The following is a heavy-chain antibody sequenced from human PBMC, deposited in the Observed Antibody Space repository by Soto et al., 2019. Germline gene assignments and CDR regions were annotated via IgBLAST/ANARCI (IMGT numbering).Heavy chain of an antibody. J-gene: IGHJ3*02. D-gene: IGHD3-10*01. V-gene: IGHV1-69*08. CDR3: ARDRGGAYAFDI. CDR1: GGTFSSYT. CDR2: IIPILGIA. Sequence: QVQLVPSGAEVKKPGSSVNVSCKASGGTFSSYTISWVRQAPGQGLEWMGRIIPILGIANYGQKFQGRVTITADKSTSTAYTELSSLRSEYTAVYYCARDRGGAYAFDIWGQGTMVTVSS.